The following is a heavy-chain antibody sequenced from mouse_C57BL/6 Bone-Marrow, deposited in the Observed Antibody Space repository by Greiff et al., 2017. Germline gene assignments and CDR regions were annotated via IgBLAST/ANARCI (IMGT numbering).Heavy chain of an antibody. CDR1: GYTFTDYY. Sequence: QVQLKQSGAELVRPGASVKLSCKASGYTFTDYYINWVKQRPGQGLEWIARIYPGSGNTYYNEKFKGKATLTAEKSSSTAYMQLSSLTSEDSAVYFCARGEYGSSYWDFDVWGTGTTVTVSS. J-gene: IGHJ1*03. CDR2: IYPGSGNT. CDR3: ARGEYGSSYWDFDV. V-gene: IGHV1-76*01. D-gene: IGHD1-1*01.